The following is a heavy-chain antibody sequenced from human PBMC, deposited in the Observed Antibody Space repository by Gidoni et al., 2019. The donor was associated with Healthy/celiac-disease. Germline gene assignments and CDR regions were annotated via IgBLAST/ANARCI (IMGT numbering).Heavy chain of an antibody. CDR3: ATDDRRGVGATGFGY. CDR1: GYTLTELS. J-gene: IGHJ4*02. Sequence: QVQLVQPGAEVKKPGAPVKASCKVSGYTLTELSMHWVRQAPGKGLEWMGGFDPEDGETIYAQKFQGRVTMTEDTSTDTAYMELSSLRSEDTAVYYCATDDRRGVGATGFGYWGQGTLVTVSS. CDR2: FDPEDGET. V-gene: IGHV1-24*01. D-gene: IGHD1-26*01.